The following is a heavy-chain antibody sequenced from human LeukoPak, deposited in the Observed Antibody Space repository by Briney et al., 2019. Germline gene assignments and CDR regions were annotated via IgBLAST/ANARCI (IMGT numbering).Heavy chain of an antibody. V-gene: IGHV1-69*13. D-gene: IGHD3-10*01. CDR1: GYTFTSYA. J-gene: IGHJ6*02. CDR3: ARKADYYGSGSYYNPAASTYYYYGMDV. CDR2: IIPIFGTA. Sequence: SVKVSCKASGYTFTSYAISWVRQAPGQGLEWMGGIIPIFGTANYAQKFQGRVTITADESTSTAYMELSSLRSEDTAVYYCARKADYYGSGSYYNPAASTYYYYGMDVWGQGTTVTVSS.